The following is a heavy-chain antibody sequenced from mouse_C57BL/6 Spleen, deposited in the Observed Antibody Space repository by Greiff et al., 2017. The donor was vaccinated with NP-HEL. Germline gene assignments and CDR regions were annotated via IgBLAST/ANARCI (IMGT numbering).Heavy chain of an antibody. D-gene: IGHD1-1*01. Sequence: VKLMESGPGLVQPSQSLSITCTVSGFSLTSYGVHWVRQSPGKGLEWLGVIWSGGSTDYNAAFISRLSISKDNSKSQVFFKMNSLQADDTAIYYCARTDYGSTYAMDYWGQGTSVTVSS. CDR3: ARTDYGSTYAMDY. CDR2: IWSGGST. V-gene: IGHV2-2*01. CDR1: GFSLTSYG. J-gene: IGHJ4*01.